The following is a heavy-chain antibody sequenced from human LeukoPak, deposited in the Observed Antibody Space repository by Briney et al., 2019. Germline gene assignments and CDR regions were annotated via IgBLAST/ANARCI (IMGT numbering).Heavy chain of an antibody. CDR3: THPAYYYNVDV. V-gene: IGHV3-73*01. J-gene: IGHJ6*04. CDR2: IKTKADNYAT. D-gene: IGHD6-25*01. Sequence: GGSLKLSCSASGLTFSVSPIHWVRQASGKGLEWVGRIKTKADNYATAYAASVKGRFTISRDDSTNTAYLQMNSLKTEDTAVYYCTHPAYYYNVDVRGKGTTVTVSS. CDR1: GLTFSVSP.